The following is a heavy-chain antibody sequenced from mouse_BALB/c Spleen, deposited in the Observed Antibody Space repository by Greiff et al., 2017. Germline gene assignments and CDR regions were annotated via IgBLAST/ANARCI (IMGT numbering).Heavy chain of an antibody. CDR3: ARPPAYYGNWGFDY. Sequence: EVQRVESGGGLVQPGGSLKLSCAASGFDFSRYWMSWVRQAPGKGLEWIGEINPDSSTINYTPSLKDKFIISRDNAKNTLYLQMSKVRSEDTALYYCARPPAYYGNWGFDYWGQGTLVTVSA. D-gene: IGHD2-10*01. CDR1: GFDFSRYW. V-gene: IGHV4-1*02. J-gene: IGHJ3*01. CDR2: INPDSSTI.